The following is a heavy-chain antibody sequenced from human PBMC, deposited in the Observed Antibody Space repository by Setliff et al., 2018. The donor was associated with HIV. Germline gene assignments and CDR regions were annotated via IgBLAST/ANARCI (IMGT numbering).Heavy chain of an antibody. J-gene: IGHJ4*02. Sequence: SETLSLTCSVSGGSITSHYWTWIRQPPGKGLEWIGVISYSGRPHYNPSLKSRVTIGMDTSKNQVSLTLSSVTAVDTAVYYCARFCSGGSCPDYWGQGTLGTVSS. CDR1: GGSITSHY. CDR3: ARFCSGGSCPDY. CDR2: ISYSGRP. V-gene: IGHV4-59*11. D-gene: IGHD2-15*01.